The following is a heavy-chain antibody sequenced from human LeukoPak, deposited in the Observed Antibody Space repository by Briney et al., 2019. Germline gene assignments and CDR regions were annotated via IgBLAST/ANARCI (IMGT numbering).Heavy chain of an antibody. CDR2: IYYSGST. D-gene: IGHD3-10*01. CDR1: GGSISSSSYY. V-gene: IGHV4-39*07. J-gene: IGHJ4*02. Sequence: PSETLSLTCTVSGGSISSSSYYWGWIRQPPGKGLEWIGSIYYSGSTYYNPSLKSRVTISVDTSKNQFSLKLSSVTAADTAVYYCARDLPPARRAGDYWGQGTLVTVSS. CDR3: ARDLPPARRAGDY.